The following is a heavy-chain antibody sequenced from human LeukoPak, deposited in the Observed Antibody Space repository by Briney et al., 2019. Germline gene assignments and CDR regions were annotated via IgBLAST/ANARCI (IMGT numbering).Heavy chain of an antibody. CDR2: ITSTGSTK. D-gene: IGHD3-16*01. CDR1: GFTFSRHE. CDR3: ARFGVILNFDY. J-gene: IGHJ4*02. V-gene: IGHV3-48*03. Sequence: PGGSLRLSCVASGFTFSRHEMEWVRQAPGKGLEWVSYITSTGSTKYYADSVKGRFTISRDNAKNSLYLQMDSLRAEDTAVYYCARFGVILNFDYWGQGTLVTVSS.